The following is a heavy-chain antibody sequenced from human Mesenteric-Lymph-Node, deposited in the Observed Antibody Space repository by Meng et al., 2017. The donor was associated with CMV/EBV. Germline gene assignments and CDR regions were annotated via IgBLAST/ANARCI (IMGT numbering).Heavy chain of an antibody. CDR1: GFTFSSYA. V-gene: IGHV3-30-3*01. Sequence: GGSLRLSCAASGFTFSSYAMHWVRQAPGKGLEWVAVISYDGSNKYYADSVKGRFTISRDNSKNTLYLQMNSLRAEDTAVYYCARDPGSDYDFWSGYLDYWGQGTLVTVSS. CDR2: ISYDGSNK. CDR3: ARDPGSDYDFWSGYLDY. J-gene: IGHJ4*02. D-gene: IGHD3-3*01.